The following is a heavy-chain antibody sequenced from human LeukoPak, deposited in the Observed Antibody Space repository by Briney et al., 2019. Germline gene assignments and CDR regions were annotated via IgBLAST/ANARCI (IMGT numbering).Heavy chain of an antibody. CDR2: IYYSGST. J-gene: IGHJ5*02. CDR1: GGSISSSGYY. Sequence: SETLSLTCTVSGGSISSSGYYWGWIRQPPGKGLEWIASIYYSGSTYYNPSLKSRVTISVDTSKNQLSLKLSSLTSADTAVYYCARHEYSGSYYGLSWFDHWGQGTLVTVSS. V-gene: IGHV4-39*01. CDR3: ARHEYSGSYYGLSWFDH. D-gene: IGHD1-26*01.